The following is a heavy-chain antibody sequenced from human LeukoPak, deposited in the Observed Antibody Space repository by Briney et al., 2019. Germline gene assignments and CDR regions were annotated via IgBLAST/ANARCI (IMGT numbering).Heavy chain of an antibody. CDR3: ATESSGALDY. J-gene: IGHJ4*02. CDR1: GFSFSSTF. CDR2: IDTSSYT. Sequence: GGSLRLSCATSGFSFSSTFLNWVRQAPGKGLQYVSSIDTSSYTYYADSVKGRFTISRDNAKNSLYLQMNSLRAEDTSVYYCATESSGALDYWGQGTLATVSS. D-gene: IGHD1-26*01. V-gene: IGHV3-21*01.